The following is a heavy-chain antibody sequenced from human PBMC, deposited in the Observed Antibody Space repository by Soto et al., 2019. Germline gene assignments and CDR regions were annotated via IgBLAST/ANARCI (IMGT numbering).Heavy chain of an antibody. J-gene: IGHJ6*02. CDR3: ASSQDFWSGYFSRGPNYGTDV. CDR1: GGSFSGYY. V-gene: IGHV4-34*01. D-gene: IGHD3-3*01. CDR2: INHSGST. Sequence: SETLSLTCAVYGGSFSGYYWSCIRQPPGKGLEWIGGINHSGSTNYNPSLKSRVTISVDTSKNQFSLNLSSVTAADTAVYYCASSQDFWSGYFSRGPNYGTDVWGQGTTVTVSS.